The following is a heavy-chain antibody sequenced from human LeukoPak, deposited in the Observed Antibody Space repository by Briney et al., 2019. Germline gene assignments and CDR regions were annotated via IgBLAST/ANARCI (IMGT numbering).Heavy chain of an antibody. J-gene: IGHJ3*02. V-gene: IGHV4-34*01. CDR1: GGSFSGYY. Sequence: SETLSLTCAVYGGSFSGYYWSWIRQPPGKGLEWIGEINHSGSTNYNPSLKSRVTISVDTSKNQFSLKLSSVTAADTAVYYCARLYSSGWYNDALDIWGQGTMVTVSS. D-gene: IGHD6-19*01. CDR2: INHSGST. CDR3: ARLYSSGWYNDALDI.